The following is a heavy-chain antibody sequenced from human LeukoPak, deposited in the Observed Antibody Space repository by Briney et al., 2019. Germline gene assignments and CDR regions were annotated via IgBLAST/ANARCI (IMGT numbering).Heavy chain of an antibody. D-gene: IGHD2-2*01. CDR1: GFTFSSYD. J-gene: IGHJ4*02. CDR3: ARAPSQLGPFDY. Sequence: GGSLRLSCAASGFTFSSYDMHWVRQAPGKGLEWVALIWYDGSNKYQADSVKGRFAISRDNSKNTLYLQMNSLRAEDTAVYYCARAPSQLGPFDYWGPGTLVTVSS. CDR2: IWYDGSNK. V-gene: IGHV3-33*01.